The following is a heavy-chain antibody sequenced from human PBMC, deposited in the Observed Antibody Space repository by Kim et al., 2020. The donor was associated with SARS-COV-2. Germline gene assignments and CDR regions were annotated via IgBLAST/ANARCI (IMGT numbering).Heavy chain of an antibody. CDR2: VYPGDSDT. J-gene: IGHJ4*02. D-gene: IGHD3-10*01. V-gene: IGHV5-51*01. CDR1: GYSFIDYW. Sequence: GESLKISCKASGYSFIDYWIGWVRQMPGKGLEWMGIVYPGDSDTRYSPSFQGQVTISADKSTNTAHLQWSSLTASDTDMYYCARQYGRNLDFWGRGTLVT. CDR3: ARQYGRNLDF.